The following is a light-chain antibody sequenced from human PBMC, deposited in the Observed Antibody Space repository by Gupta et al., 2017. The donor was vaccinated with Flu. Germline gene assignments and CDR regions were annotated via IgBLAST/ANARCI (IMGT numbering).Light chain of an antibody. J-gene: IGLJ2*01. Sequence: GKTVRTCGGGTNMGSKNVDWYQQKPGQAPVLVVYDDSDRLSGIPERFSGSNSENTATLTSSRVEAGDEADYYCQVWDTSSDNVLFGGGTKLTVL. CDR2: DDS. CDR3: QVWDTSSDNVL. V-gene: IGLV3-21*03. CDR1: NMGSKN.